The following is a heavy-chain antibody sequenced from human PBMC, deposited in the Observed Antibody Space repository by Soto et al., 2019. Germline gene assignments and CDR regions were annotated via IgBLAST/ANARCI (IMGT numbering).Heavy chain of an antibody. CDR1: GGTFSSYA. J-gene: IGHJ4*02. CDR3: ARGAISNYYDSREIDY. CDR2: IIPIFGTA. D-gene: IGHD3-22*01. V-gene: IGHV1-69*12. Sequence: QVQLVQSGAEVKKPGSSVKVSCKASGGTFSSYAISWVRQAPGQGLEWMGGIIPIFGTANYAQKFQGRVTITADEXTXXAYMELSSLRSEDTAVYYCARGAISNYYDSREIDYWGQGTLVTVSS.